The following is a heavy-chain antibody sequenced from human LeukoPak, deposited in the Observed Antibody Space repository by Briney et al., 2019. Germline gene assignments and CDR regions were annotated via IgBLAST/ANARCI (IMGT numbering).Heavy chain of an antibody. CDR2: FDAEDGET. D-gene: IGHD2-15*01. J-gene: IGHJ4*01. CDR1: GYTLADLS. Sequence: ASVKVSCEISGYTLADLSVHWVRQAPGKGLEWMGGFDAEDGETMYAHQFRGRLNVTEDTSTDTVYMELSSLRSDDTAVYYCATEIDVGAAFDYWGHGTLVTVSA. CDR3: ATEIDVGAAFDY. V-gene: IGHV1-24*01.